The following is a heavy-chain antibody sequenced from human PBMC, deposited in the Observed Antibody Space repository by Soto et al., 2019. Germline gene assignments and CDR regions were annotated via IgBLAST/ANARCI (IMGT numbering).Heavy chain of an antibody. CDR3: ASAGYSSSAESALDI. J-gene: IGHJ3*02. D-gene: IGHD6-13*01. CDR2: ISAYNGNT. Sequence: ASVKVSCKASGYTFTSYGISWVRQAPGQGLEWMGWISAYNGNTNYAQKLQGRVTMTTDTSTSTAYMELRSLRSDDTAVYYCASAGYSSSAESALDIWGQGTMVTVSS. V-gene: IGHV1-18*01. CDR1: GYTFTSYG.